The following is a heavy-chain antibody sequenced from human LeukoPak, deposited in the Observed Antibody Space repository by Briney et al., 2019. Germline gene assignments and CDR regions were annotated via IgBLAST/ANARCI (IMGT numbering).Heavy chain of an antibody. CDR1: GYTFTGYG. D-gene: IGHD2-2*01. Sequence: ASVKVSCKASGYTFTGYGISWVRQATGQGLEWMGWMNPNSGNTGYAQKFQGRVTMTRNTSISTAYMELSSLRSEDTAVYYCARGRKYQPLLGYWGQGTLVTVSS. J-gene: IGHJ4*02. CDR2: MNPNSGNT. CDR3: ARGRKYQPLLGY. V-gene: IGHV1-8*02.